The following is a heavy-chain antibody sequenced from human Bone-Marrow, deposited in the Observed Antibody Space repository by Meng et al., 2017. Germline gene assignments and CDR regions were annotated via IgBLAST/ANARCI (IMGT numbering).Heavy chain of an antibody. CDR2: IYYSGST. D-gene: IGHD6-19*01. V-gene: IGHV4-59*01. Sequence: GSLRLSCTVSGGSISSYYWSWIRQPPGKGLEWIGYIYYSGSTNYNPSLKSRVTISVDTSKNQFSLKLSSVTAADTAVYYCARETRGSGWLYYFDYWGQGTLVTVSS. J-gene: IGHJ4*02. CDR1: GGSISSYY. CDR3: ARETRGSGWLYYFDY.